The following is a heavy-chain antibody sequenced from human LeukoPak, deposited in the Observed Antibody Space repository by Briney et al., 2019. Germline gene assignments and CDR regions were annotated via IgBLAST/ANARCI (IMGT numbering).Heavy chain of an antibody. D-gene: IGHD3-10*02. CDR1: GGSISSNW. Sequence: ETLSLTCGVSGGSISSNWWSWVRQPPGKGLEWVANIKKDGSETYYVGSLKGRFTISRDNAKNSLYLQMNSLRAEDTAVYYCAELGITMIGGVWGKGTTVTISS. CDR2: IKKDGSET. V-gene: IGHV3-7*01. CDR3: AELGITMIGGV. J-gene: IGHJ6*04.